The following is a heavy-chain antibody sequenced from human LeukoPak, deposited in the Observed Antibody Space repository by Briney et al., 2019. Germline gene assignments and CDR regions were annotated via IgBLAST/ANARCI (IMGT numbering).Heavy chain of an antibody. CDR3: ARRNIAAAALDY. CDR2: ISGSGGST. Sequence: GSLRLSCAASGFTFSSYAMRWVRQAPGKGLEWVSAISGSGGSTYYADSVKGRFTISRDNSKNTLYLQMNSLRAEDTAVYYCARRNIAAAALDYWGQGTLVTVSS. CDR1: GFTFSSYA. V-gene: IGHV3-23*01. D-gene: IGHD6-13*01. J-gene: IGHJ4*02.